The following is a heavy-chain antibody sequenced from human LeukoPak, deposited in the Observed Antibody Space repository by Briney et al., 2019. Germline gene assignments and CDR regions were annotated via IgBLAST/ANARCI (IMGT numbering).Heavy chain of an antibody. J-gene: IGHJ4*02. V-gene: IGHV3-30*18. CDR1: GFTFSNAW. CDR2: ISYDGSNK. Sequence: GGSLRLSCAASGFTFSNAWMSWVRQAPGKGLEWVAVISYDGSNKYYADSVKGRFTISRDNSKNTLYLQMNSLRAEDTAVYYCAKDGPYYYGSGSYYLDYWGQGTLVTVSS. D-gene: IGHD3-10*01. CDR3: AKDGPYYYGSGSYYLDY.